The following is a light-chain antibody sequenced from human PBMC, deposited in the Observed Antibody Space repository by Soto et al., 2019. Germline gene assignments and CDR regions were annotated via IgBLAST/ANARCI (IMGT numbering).Light chain of an antibody. V-gene: IGKV1-5*01. CDR2: DAS. CDR1: QSISSW. J-gene: IGKJ1*01. CDR3: QQYYSSWT. Sequence: DIQMTHSPSTLSASVGDRVIITCRASQSISSWLAWYQQKPGKAPNLLIYDASSLESGVPSRFSGSGSGTEFTLTISSLLPDDFATYYCQQYYSSWTFGQGTKVDIK.